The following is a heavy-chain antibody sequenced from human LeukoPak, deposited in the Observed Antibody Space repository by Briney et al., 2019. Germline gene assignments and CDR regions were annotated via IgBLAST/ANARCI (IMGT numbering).Heavy chain of an antibody. Sequence: SETLSLTCTVSGGSISSSSYYWGWIRQPPGKGLEWIGSIYYSGSTYYNPSLKSRVTISVDTSKNQFSLKLSSVTAADTAVYYCARVVATMAHRYYMDVWGKGTTVTVSS. J-gene: IGHJ6*03. CDR3: ARVVATMAHRYYMDV. V-gene: IGHV4-39*07. CDR2: IYYSGST. D-gene: IGHD5-12*01. CDR1: GGSISSSSYY.